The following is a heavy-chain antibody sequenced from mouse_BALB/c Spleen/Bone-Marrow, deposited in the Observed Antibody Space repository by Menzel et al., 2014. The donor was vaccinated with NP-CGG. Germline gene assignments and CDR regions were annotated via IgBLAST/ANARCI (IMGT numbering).Heavy chain of an antibody. CDR1: GYAFTSYN. CDR2: IDPYSGGT. Sequence: VHLQQPGPELVKPGASVKVSCRASGYAFTSYNMYWVKQSHGKSLEWIGYIDPYSGGTNYNQKFRGKATLTVDKSSNTAYIHLNSLTSEDSTVYFCARELSRAMDYWGQGTSVTVSS. CDR3: ARELSRAMDY. D-gene: IGHD2-12*01. J-gene: IGHJ4*01. V-gene: IGHV1S135*01.